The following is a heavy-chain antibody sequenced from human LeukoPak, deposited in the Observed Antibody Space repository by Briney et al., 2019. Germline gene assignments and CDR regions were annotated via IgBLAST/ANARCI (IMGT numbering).Heavy chain of an antibody. D-gene: IGHD2-2*02. CDR3: GGQRYRLSSPVDP. J-gene: IGHJ5*02. CDR2: VCYGGST. Sequence: SETLSLTCTVHTRSLTTALYGWGWIRQSPGKGLEWIGGVCYGGSTYYNPSLKTRVTVSMDTSKNQFYLKQTSVTAAHSVVFYCGGQRYRLSSPVDPWGQGTLVIVSS. CDR1: TRSLTTALYG. V-gene: IGHV4-39*01.